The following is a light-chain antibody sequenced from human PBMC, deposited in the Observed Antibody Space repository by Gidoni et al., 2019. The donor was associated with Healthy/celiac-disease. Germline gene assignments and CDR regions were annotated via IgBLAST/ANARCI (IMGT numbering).Light chain of an antibody. CDR1: QSISSY. Sequence: DIQMTQSPSSLSASVGDRVTITCRASQSISSYLNWYQQKPGKAPKLLIYAASSLQSGVPSRFSGSGSWTDFTLTISSLQPEDFATYYCQQSYSTVALTFGGXTKVEIK. V-gene: IGKV1-39*01. J-gene: IGKJ4*01. CDR2: AAS. CDR3: QQSYSTVALT.